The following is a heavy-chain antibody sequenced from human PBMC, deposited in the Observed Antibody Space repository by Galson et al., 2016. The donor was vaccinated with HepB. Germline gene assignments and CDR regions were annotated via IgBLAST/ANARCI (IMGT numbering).Heavy chain of an antibody. Sequence: SLRLSCADSEFTLRTFCMSWVRQAPGKGLEWVANITQNGSKKYHVDSVKGRFTISRDNAEKSLFLQMNSLRAEETAVYFCSRGRSIRESGWYWFDPWGEGTLVTVSS. CDR1: EFTLRTFC. D-gene: IGHD6-19*01. CDR2: ITQNGSKK. J-gene: IGHJ5*02. V-gene: IGHV3-7*04. CDR3: SRGRSIRESGWYWFDP.